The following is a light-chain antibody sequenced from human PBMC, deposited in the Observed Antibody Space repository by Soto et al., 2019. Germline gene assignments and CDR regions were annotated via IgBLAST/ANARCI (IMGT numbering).Light chain of an antibody. V-gene: IGLV1-44*01. CDR1: SSNIGSHT. Sequence: QAVLTQPPSASGTPGQTIAISCSGGSSNIGSHTVNWYQQLPGTAPRLLIYSNTQRPSGVPDRFSGSKSGTSASLAISGLQSEDEGDYYCEAWDDSLNGVVFGGGTKVTVL. J-gene: IGLJ2*01. CDR2: SNT. CDR3: EAWDDSLNGVV.